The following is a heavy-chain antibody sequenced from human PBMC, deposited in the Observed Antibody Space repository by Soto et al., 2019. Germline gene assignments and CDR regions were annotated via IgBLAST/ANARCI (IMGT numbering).Heavy chain of an antibody. D-gene: IGHD3-16*01. V-gene: IGHV1-8*01. J-gene: IGHJ4*02. Sequence: GASVKVSCKASGYNISSYDIIWVRQAAGQGLEWMGWMDPNRGHSDSVQNFRGRVTMTTNISASTAYMELSGLRSDDTGVYYCFRGGVTSRTFDYWGQGTLVTVSS. CDR1: GYNISSYD. CDR3: FRGGVTSRTFDY. CDR2: MDPNRGHS.